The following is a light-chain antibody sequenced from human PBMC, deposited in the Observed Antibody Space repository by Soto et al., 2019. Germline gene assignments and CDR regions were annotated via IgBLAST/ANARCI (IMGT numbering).Light chain of an antibody. CDR1: QSVSSSY. V-gene: IGKV3-20*01. CDR2: GAS. CDR3: QQSSSSPIT. Sequence: IVLTQSPGTLSLSPWERATLSCRASQSVSSSYLAWWQQKPGQAPRLLIYGASSRATGIPDRFSGSGSGTDFTLTISRLEAEDFAVYYCQQSSSSPITFGQGTRLEIK. J-gene: IGKJ5*01.